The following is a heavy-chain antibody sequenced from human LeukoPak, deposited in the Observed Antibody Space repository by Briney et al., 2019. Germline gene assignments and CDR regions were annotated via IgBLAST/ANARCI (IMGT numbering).Heavy chain of an antibody. J-gene: IGHJ3*02. V-gene: IGHV4-61*02. CDR3: ARDRAGDSFDI. Sequence: SETLSLTCTVSGDSISRGNNYWTWIRQPAGKGLEWIGRISTSGNTNYSPSLKSQVTISRHTSKNQFSLNLNFVTAADTAIYYCARDRAGDSFDIWGQGTLVTVSS. CDR1: GDSISRGNNY. D-gene: IGHD7-27*01. CDR2: ISTSGNT.